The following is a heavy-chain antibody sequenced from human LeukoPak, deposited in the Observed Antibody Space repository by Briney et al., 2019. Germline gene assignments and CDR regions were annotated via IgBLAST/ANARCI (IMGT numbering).Heavy chain of an antibody. D-gene: IGHD3-22*01. CDR3: ARHEYYDSSGYYYLAFDI. J-gene: IGHJ3*02. CDR2: IYYSGST. CDR1: GGSISSYY. Sequence: KPSETLSLTCTVSGGSISSYYWSWIRQPPGKGLEWIGYIYYSGSTNYNPSLKSRATISVDTSKNQFSLKLSSVTAADTAVYYCARHEYYDSSGYYYLAFDIWGQGTMVTVSS. V-gene: IGHV4-59*08.